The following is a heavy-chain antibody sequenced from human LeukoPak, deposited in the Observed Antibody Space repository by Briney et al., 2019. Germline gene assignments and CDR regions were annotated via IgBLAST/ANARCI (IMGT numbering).Heavy chain of an antibody. CDR1: GGSFSGDF. CDR2: IKHDGST. J-gene: IGHJ3*02. CDR3: ARDGSQGDDAFDI. Sequence: SETLSLTCAVYGGSFSGDFWSWLRQSPGKGLEWIGEIKHDGSTTYNPSLESRVTMSLDTSTNQISLEMTSVTAADTAVYYCARDGSQGDDAFDIWGQGTMVTVSS. V-gene: IGHV4-34*01. D-gene: IGHD3-10*01.